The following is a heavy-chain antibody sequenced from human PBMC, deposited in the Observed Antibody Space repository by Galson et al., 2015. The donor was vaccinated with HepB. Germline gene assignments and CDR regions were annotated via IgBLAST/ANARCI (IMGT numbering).Heavy chain of an antibody. CDR1: GFTFSSYG. J-gene: IGHJ5*02. Sequence: SLRLSCAASGFTFSSYGMHWVRQAPGKGLEWVAVISYDGSNKYYADSVKGRFTISRDSAKKSLYLQMNNLRAEDTAVYYCARDYYGSGSYGRFDPWGQGTLVTVSS. CDR2: ISYDGSNK. CDR3: ARDYYGSGSYGRFDP. V-gene: IGHV3-30*03. D-gene: IGHD3-10*01.